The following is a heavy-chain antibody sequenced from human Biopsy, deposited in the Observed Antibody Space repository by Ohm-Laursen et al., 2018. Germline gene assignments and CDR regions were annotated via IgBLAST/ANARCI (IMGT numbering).Heavy chain of an antibody. Sequence: SLRLSCSASGFTLSSYSMNWVRQTPGKGLEWVSTISSSSDNIYYVDSVKGRFTISRDNAHNSLYLHMNSLRAEDTAVYYCARLNSGTYDASDLWGQGTMVIVSS. CDR3: ARLNSGTYDASDL. CDR1: GFTLSSYS. D-gene: IGHD1-26*01. V-gene: IGHV3-21*01. CDR2: ISSSSDNI. J-gene: IGHJ3*01.